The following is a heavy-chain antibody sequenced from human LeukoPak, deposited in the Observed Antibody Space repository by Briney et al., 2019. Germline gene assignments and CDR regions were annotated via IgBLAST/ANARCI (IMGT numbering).Heavy chain of an antibody. Sequence: SETLSLTCTVSGGSISSSSYYWGWIRQPPGKGLEWIGSIYYSGSTYYNPSLKSRVTISVDTSKNQFSLKLSSVTAADTAVYYCARADFDWLLSPHTLFDYWGQGTLVTVSS. V-gene: IGHV4-39*07. D-gene: IGHD3-9*01. CDR3: ARADFDWLLSPHTLFDY. CDR2: IYYSGST. CDR1: GGSISSSSYY. J-gene: IGHJ4*02.